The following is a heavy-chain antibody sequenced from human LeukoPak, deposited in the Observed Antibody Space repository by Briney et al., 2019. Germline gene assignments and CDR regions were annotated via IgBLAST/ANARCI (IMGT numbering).Heavy chain of an antibody. J-gene: IGHJ4*02. CDR2: LYYSGRT. V-gene: IGHV4-59*01. CDR3: ARAGSGYSFDY. D-gene: IGHD3-22*01. Sequence: SETLSLTCTVSGGSISSYYWTWIRQPPGKGLDWIGYLYYSGRTNYNPSLKSRVTISVDTSKNQFSLKLSSVTAADTAVYYCARAGSGYSFDYWGQGTLVTVSS. CDR1: GGSISSYY.